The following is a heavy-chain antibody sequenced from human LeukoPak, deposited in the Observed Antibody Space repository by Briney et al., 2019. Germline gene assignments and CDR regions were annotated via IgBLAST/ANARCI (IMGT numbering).Heavy chain of an antibody. Sequence: PSETLSLTCSVSGGSLIGYYWRWIRQSRGKGLEWIGYICASGNTNYNPPLKSHDAISGDTSRHELSLLLTSVTAADTAVYYCARHHEATQGPTYMDVWGKGTTVTVSS. CDR3: ARHHEATQGPTYMDV. V-gene: IGHV4-4*09. D-gene: IGHD5-24*01. CDR2: ICASGNT. J-gene: IGHJ6*03. CDR1: GGSLIGYY.